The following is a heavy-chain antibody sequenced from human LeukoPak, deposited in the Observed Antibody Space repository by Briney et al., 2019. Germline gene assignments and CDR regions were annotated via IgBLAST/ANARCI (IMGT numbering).Heavy chain of an antibody. D-gene: IGHD3-9*01. Sequence: SETLSLTCTVSGGSISSSSNYWGWIRQPPGKGLEWIGSIYYSGSTSYNPFLKSRVTISVDASKNHFSLKLSSVTAADTAVYYCARHGRYYDILTGYYYWFDPWGQGTLVTVSS. V-gene: IGHV4-39*01. CDR1: GGSISSSSNY. J-gene: IGHJ5*02. CDR2: IYYSGST. CDR3: ARHGRYYDILTGYYYWFDP.